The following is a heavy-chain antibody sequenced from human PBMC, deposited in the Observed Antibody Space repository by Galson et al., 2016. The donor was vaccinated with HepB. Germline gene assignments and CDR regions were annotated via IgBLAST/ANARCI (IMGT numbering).Heavy chain of an antibody. J-gene: IGHJ3*02. CDR2: IDHSGST. CDR1: GGSFSGYF. D-gene: IGHD2-15*01. V-gene: IGHV4-34*01. CDR3: ARGGAKAWVMAAATRISALDI. Sequence: ETLSLTCGVYGGSFSGYFWNWIRQPPGKGLEWIGEIDHSGSTSYNPSLKSQVTMSVDTSKTQFSLKVSSVTAADTAVYFCARGGAKAWVMAAATRISALDIWGQGTMVTVSS.